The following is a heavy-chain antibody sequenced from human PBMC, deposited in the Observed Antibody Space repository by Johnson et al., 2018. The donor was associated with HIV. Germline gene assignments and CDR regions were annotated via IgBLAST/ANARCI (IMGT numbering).Heavy chain of an antibody. D-gene: IGHD3-22*01. J-gene: IGHJ3*02. CDR2: ISYDGSNE. Sequence: QVQLVESGGGVVQPGRSLRLSCAASGFIFSNCAMHWVRQAPGKGLEWVSLISYDGSNEYYADSVKGRFTVSRDNSKNTIYLQMNNLRAEDTALYYCARATTYYYDSRQDAFDIWGQGTMVTVSS. V-gene: IGHV3-30*14. CDR1: GFIFSNCA. CDR3: ARATTYYYDSRQDAFDI.